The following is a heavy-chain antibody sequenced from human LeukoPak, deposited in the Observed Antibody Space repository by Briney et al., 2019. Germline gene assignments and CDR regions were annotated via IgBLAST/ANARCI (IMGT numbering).Heavy chain of an antibody. CDR2: IRYDGSNK. J-gene: IGHJ3*02. Sequence: QPGGSLRLSCAASGFTFSSYGMHWVRQAPGKGLEWVAFIRYDGSNKYYADSVKGRFTISRDNSKNTLYLQMNRLRADDTAACSCAKDWGLWLLVAFDMWGRGTMVTVSS. V-gene: IGHV3-30*02. CDR3: AKDWGLWLLVAFDM. CDR1: GFTFSSYG. D-gene: IGHD3-9*01.